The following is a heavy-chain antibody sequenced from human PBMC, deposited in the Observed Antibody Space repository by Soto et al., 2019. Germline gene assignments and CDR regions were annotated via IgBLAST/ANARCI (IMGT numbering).Heavy chain of an antibody. Sequence: GGSLRLSCAASGLTFSNHGIQWVGHGPGKGLEWVSQITWDGVGRYYADSVKGRFTISRDNSEISLYLQSNSLRIEDSGLYYCAKDHGRHGGVGGRDVRGPENTVGVS. J-gene: IGHJ6*02. CDR1: GLTFSNHG. CDR2: ITWDGVGR. CDR3: AKDHGRHGGVGGRDV. V-gene: IGHV3-43*01. D-gene: IGHD3-16*01.